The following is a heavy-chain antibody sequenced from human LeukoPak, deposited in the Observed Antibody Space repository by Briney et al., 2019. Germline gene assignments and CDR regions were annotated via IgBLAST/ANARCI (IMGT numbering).Heavy chain of an antibody. CDR1: GFTFSSYW. Sequence: SGGSLRLSCAASGFTFSSYWMSWVRQAPGKGLEWVANIKQDGSEKYYVDSVKGRFTISRDNAKNSLYLQMNSLRAEDTAVYYCARDYDYYDSSGYYLLFDYWGQGTLVTVSS. V-gene: IGHV3-7*01. D-gene: IGHD3-22*01. J-gene: IGHJ4*02. CDR2: IKQDGSEK. CDR3: ARDYDYYDSSGYYLLFDY.